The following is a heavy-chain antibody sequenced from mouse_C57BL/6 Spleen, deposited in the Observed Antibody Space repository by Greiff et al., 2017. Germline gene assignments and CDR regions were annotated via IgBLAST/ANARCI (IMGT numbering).Heavy chain of an antibody. CDR2: IDPSDSYP. Sequence: VQLQQPGAELVMPGASVKLSCKASGYTFTSYWMHWVKQRPGQGLEWIGEIDPSDSYPNYNQKFKGKSTLTVDKSSSTAYMQLSSLTSEDSAVYYCARGGVTTEWYFDVWGTGTTVTVSS. D-gene: IGHD2-2*01. V-gene: IGHV1-69*01. J-gene: IGHJ1*03. CDR1: GYTFTSYW. CDR3: ARGGVTTEWYFDV.